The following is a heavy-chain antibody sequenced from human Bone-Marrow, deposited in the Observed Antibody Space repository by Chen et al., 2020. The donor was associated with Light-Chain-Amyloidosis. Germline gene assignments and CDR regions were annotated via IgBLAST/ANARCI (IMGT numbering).Heavy chain of an antibody. CDR1: GSTFPNYW. Sequence: EVQLEQSGPEGRQPGESLKISCKGSGSTFPNYWIGWVRQMPGKGLEWMGVIYPDDSDARYSPSFEGQVTISADKSSTTAYLQWRSLKASDTAMYYCARRRDGYNFDYWGQGTLVTVSS. V-gene: IGHV5-51*01. CDR3: ARRRDGYNFDY. CDR2: IYPDDSDA. D-gene: IGHD5-12*01. J-gene: IGHJ4*02.